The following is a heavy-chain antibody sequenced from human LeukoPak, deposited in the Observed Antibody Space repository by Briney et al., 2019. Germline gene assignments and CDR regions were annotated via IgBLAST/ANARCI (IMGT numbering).Heavy chain of an antibody. V-gene: IGHV1-18*01. Sequence: GASVKVSCKASGYTFTSYGISWVRQAPGQGLEGMGWISAYNGNTNYAQKLQGRVTMTTDTSTSTAYMELRSLRSDDTAVYYCARVFSSSWYLEAIDYWGQGTLVTVSS. J-gene: IGHJ4*02. CDR2: ISAYNGNT. CDR3: ARVFSSSWYLEAIDY. CDR1: GYTFTSYG. D-gene: IGHD6-13*01.